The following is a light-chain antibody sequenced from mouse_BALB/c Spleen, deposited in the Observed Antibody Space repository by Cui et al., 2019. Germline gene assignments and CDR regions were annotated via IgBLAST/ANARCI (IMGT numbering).Light chain of an antibody. Sequence: QIVLTQSPALMSASPGEKVTMTCSASTSVSDMHWEQQKPRSAPKPLIYLTSNLASGVPGRLSGSGSGTSYPPTISSMEAEEAATYFFQQLSSNPLTFGAGTKLELK. V-gene: IGKV4-68*01. CDR2: LTS. CDR1: TSVSD. CDR3: QQLSSNPLT. J-gene: IGKJ5*01.